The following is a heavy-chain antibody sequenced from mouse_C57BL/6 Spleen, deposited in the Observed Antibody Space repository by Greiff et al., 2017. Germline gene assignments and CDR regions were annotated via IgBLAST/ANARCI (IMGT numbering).Heavy chain of an antibody. J-gene: IGHJ2*01. V-gene: IGHV1-82*01. D-gene: IGHD1-1*01. CDR1: GYAFSSSW. Sequence: QVQLQQSGPELVKPGASVKISCKASGYAFSSSWMNWVKQRPGKGLEWIGRIYPGDGDTNYNGKFKGKATLTADKSSSTAYMQLSSLTSEDSAVYFCAREGVITTVAIDYWGQGTTLTVSS. CDR2: IYPGDGDT. CDR3: AREGVITTVAIDY.